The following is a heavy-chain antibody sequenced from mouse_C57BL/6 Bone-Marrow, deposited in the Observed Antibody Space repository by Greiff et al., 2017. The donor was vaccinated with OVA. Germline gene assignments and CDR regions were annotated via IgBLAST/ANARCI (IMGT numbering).Heavy chain of an antibody. CDR1: GYTFTDHT. J-gene: IGHJ4*01. CDR2: IYPRDGST. CDR3: ERANCRAIGGYAMDY. D-gene: IGHD3-3*01. Sequence: QVQLQQSDAELVKPGASVKISCKVSGYTFTDHTIHWMKQRPEQGLEWIGYIYPRDGSTTYNKKFKGKATLTADKSSSTAYMQLNSLTSENSAVYFCERANCRAIGGYAMDYWGQGASVTVSS. V-gene: IGHV1-78*01.